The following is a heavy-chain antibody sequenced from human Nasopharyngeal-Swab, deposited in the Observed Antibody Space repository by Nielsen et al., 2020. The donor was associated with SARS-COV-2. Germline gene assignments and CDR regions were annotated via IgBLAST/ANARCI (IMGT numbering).Heavy chain of an antibody. V-gene: IGHV4-38-2*02. D-gene: IGHD2-8*01. CDR1: GYSISSNYY. Sequence: SETLSLTFSVSGYSISSNYYWGWIRQPPGKGPEWIGSIYPTGHTYTNPSLESRVTISVDTSNNRFSLEVRSVTAADTAVYYCARQKRVYETQDFDYWGQGTLVTVSP. J-gene: IGHJ4*02. CDR2: IYPTGHT. CDR3: ARQKRVYETQDFDY.